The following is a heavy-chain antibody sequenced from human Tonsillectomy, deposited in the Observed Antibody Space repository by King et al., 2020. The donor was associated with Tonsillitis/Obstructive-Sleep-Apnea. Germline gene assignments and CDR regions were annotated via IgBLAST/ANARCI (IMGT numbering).Heavy chain of an antibody. J-gene: IGHJ4*02. Sequence: VQLVESGGGLVQPGGSLRLSCAASGFTFSSYWMSWVRQAPGKGLEWVANIKQDGSEKYYVDSVKGRFTISRDNAENSLYLQMNSLRAEDTAVHYCARELATIPRLLNCWRQGTLVTVSS. CDR3: ARELATIPRLLNC. CDR2: IKQDGSEK. CDR1: GFTFSSYW. V-gene: IGHV3-7*04. D-gene: IGHD5-12*01.